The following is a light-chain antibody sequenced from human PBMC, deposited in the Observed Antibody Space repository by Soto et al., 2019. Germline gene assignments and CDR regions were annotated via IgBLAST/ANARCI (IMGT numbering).Light chain of an antibody. CDR3: QQYNSWPLT. V-gene: IGKV3-15*01. Sequence: EIVMTQSPATLSVSPGERATLSCRASQSVSSNLAWYQQKPGQAPRLLIYGASTTATGIPARFSGSGSGTEFTLTISSLQSEDFAVYYCQQYNSWPLTLGAGTKVEIK. J-gene: IGKJ4*01. CDR1: QSVSSN. CDR2: GAS.